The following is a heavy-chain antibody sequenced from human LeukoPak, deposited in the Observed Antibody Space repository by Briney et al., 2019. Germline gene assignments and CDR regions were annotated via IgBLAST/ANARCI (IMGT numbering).Heavy chain of an antibody. CDR2: IIPIFGTA. J-gene: IGHJ4*02. CDR3: ASYRGYSSSYFDY. CDR1: VCTFSSYA. D-gene: IGHD6-13*01. V-gene: IGHV1-69*05. Sequence: SVPVSCQASVCTFSSYAISGVRQAAAQGLAWMGGIIPIFGTANYAQKFQGRVTITTDESTSTAYVELRSLRTEDTAVYFCASYRGYSSSYFDYWGERTLVTVSS.